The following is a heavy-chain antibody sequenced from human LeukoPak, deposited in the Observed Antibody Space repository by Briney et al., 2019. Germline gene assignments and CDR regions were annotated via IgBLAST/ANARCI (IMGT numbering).Heavy chain of an antibody. Sequence: SQTLSLTCTVSGGSISSGDYYWSWVRQPPGKGLEWIGYIYYSGSTNYNPSLKSRVTISVATSKNQFSLKLSSVTAADTAVYYCARAGAHDYGDFTIDYWGQGTLVTVSS. D-gene: IGHD4-17*01. CDR2: IYYSGST. CDR1: GGSISSGDYY. J-gene: IGHJ4*02. V-gene: IGHV4-61*08. CDR3: ARAGAHDYGDFTIDY.